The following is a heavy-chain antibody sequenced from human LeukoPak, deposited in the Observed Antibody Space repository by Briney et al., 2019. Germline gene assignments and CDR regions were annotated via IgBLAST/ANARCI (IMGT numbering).Heavy chain of an antibody. V-gene: IGHV3-48*04. J-gene: IGHJ4*02. CDR2: ISRSSSTI. D-gene: IGHD3-22*01. Sequence: GGSLRLSCAASGFTFSRYSMNWVRQAPGKGLEWVSYISRSSSTIYYADSVKGRFTISRDNAKNSLNLQMNSLRAEDTAVYYCANSYGDYYDNSGYYYPRDWGQGTLVTVSS. CDR3: ANSYGDYYDNSGYYYPRD. CDR1: GFTFSRYS.